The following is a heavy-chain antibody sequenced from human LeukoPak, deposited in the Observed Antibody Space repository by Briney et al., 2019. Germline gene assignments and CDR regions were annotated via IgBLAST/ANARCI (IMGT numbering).Heavy chain of an antibody. V-gene: IGHV3-33*01. CDR2: IWYDGSNK. CDR3: ARDSSGYLYYYYGMDV. D-gene: IGHD3-22*01. Sequence: GGSLRLSCAASGFTFSSYGMHWVCQAPGKGLEWVAVIWYDGSNKYYADSVKGRFTISRDNSKNTLYLQMNSLRAEDTAVYYCARDSSGYLYYYYGMDVWGQGTTVTVSS. CDR1: GFTFSSYG. J-gene: IGHJ6*02.